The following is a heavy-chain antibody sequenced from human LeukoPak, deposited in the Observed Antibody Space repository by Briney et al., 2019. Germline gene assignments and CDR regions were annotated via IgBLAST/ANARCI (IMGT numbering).Heavy chain of an antibody. CDR3: ARDSINAAFDI. Sequence: SDTLSLTCDVSGESFSGYYWGWIRQPPGKGLEWIGSIYHSGSTYYNPSLKSRVTISVDTSKNQFSLKLSSVTAADTAVYYCARDSINAAFDIWGQGTMVTVSS. CDR1: GESFSGYY. V-gene: IGHV4-38-2*02. J-gene: IGHJ3*02. CDR2: IYHSGST. D-gene: IGHD2/OR15-2a*01.